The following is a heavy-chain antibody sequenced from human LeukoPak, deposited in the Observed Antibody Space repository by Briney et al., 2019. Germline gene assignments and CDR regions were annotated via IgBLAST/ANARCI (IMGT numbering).Heavy chain of an antibody. V-gene: IGHV3-15*01. J-gene: IGHJ4*02. CDR1: GFTFSNAG. D-gene: IGHD1-1*01. CDR3: TTDRFAVQKGGY. CDR2: IKSKTDGGTT. Sequence: GGSLRLSCAASGFTFSNAGMSWVRQAPGKGLEWVGRIKSKTDGGTTDFASPVKSSFTISRDESQNRTSLQINSLNTEDTAVFYGTTDRFAVQKGGYWGQGTLVTVSS.